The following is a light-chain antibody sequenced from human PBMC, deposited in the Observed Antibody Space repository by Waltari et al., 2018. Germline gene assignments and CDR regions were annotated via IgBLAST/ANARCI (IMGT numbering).Light chain of an antibody. J-gene: IGLJ2*01. CDR2: ADD. CDR3: AAWDDSLKGVL. Sequence: QSVLTQTPSVSEAPRQRVTISCSGSRSNIGHNAVNLYQQVPGKAPKLLVFADDLLPSGVSDRFSGSKSGTSASLAISGLRSEDEGVYFCAAWDDSLKGVLFGGGTKLTVL. CDR1: RSNIGHNA. V-gene: IGLV1-36*01.